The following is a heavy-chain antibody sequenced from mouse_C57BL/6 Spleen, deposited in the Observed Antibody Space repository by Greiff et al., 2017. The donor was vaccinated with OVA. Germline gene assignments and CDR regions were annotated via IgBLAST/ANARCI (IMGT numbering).Heavy chain of an antibody. J-gene: IGHJ2*01. D-gene: IGHD2-3*01. CDR3: ARPAGYYPYFDY. V-gene: IGHV5-17*01. CDR1: GFTFSDYG. CDR2: ISSGSSTI. Sequence: EVKLMESGGGLVKPGGSLKLSCAASGFTFSDYGMHWVRQAPEKGLEWVAYISSGSSTIYYADTVKGRFTISRDNAKNTLFLQMTSLRSEDTAMYYCARPAGYYPYFDYWGQGTTLTVSS.